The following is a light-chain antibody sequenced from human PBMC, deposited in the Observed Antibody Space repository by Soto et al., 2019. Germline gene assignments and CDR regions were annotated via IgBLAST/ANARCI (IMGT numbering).Light chain of an antibody. V-gene: IGKV3-15*01. CDR1: QSVSSS. Sequence: EIVMTQSPATLSVSPGERATFSCRASQSVSSSLSCYQQKPGQAPRLLIYGSSIRAPGNPARFNGSWFGTEFTLTLRDLEPGDFGLYYCQQRLNWPPGFGQGTKVDIK. CDR3: QQRLNWPPG. J-gene: IGKJ1*01. CDR2: GSS.